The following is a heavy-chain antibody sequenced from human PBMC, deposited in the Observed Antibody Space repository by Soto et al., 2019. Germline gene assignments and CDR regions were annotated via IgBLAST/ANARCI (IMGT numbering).Heavy chain of an antibody. Sequence: ASLKVSCKASGYTFTICAIHWVRQAPGQRLEWMGWINAGNGNTQYSQKFQGRVTITRDTSASTAYMELSSLRSEDTAVYFCARSYGDYVFDYWGQGTLVTVSS. CDR2: INAGNGNT. J-gene: IGHJ4*02. V-gene: IGHV1-3*01. D-gene: IGHD4-17*01. CDR1: GYTFTICA. CDR3: ARSYGDYVFDY.